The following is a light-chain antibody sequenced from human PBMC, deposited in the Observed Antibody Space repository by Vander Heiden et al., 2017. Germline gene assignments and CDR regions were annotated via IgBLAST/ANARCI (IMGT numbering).Light chain of an antibody. CDR1: NFGRER. CDR2: GDN. CDR3: QVWDSSRDQIL. V-gene: IGLV3-21*02. Sequence: SSVATPPPSVPVAPGQAAGITCEGENFGRERVQWNQQKPGQSPVLVVYGDNDQRSRIPERFSGSKSGNTATLTISRVEAGDEADYYCQVWDSSRDQILFGGGTKLTVL. J-gene: IGLJ2*01.